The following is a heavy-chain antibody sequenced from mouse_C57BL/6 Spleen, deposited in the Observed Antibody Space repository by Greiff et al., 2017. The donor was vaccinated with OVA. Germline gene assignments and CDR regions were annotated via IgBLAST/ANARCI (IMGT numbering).Heavy chain of an antibody. CDR1: GFTFSNYW. J-gene: IGHJ3*01. D-gene: IGHD4-1*02. CDR3: TPQLGRGFAY. V-gene: IGHV6-3*01. Sequence: VQLKQSGGGLVQPGGSMKLSCVASGFTFSNYWMNWVRQSPEKGLEWVAQIRLKSDNYATHYAESVKGRFTISRDDSKSSVYLQMNNLRAEDTGIYYCTPQLGRGFAYWGQGTLVTVSA. CDR2: IRLKSDNYAT.